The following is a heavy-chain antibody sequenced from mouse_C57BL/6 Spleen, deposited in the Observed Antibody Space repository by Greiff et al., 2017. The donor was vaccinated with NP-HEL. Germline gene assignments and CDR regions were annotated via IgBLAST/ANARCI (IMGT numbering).Heavy chain of an antibody. CDR3: ARLGSNYPYYYAMDY. V-gene: IGHV1-80*01. D-gene: IGHD2-5*01. CDR1: GYAFSSYW. Sequence: LQQSGASVKISCKASGYAFSSYWMNWVKQRPGKGLEWIGQIYPGDGDTNYSGKFKGKATLTADKSSSTAYMQLSSLTSEDSAVYFCARLGSNYPYYYAMDYWGQGTSVTVSS. J-gene: IGHJ4*01. CDR2: IYPGDGDT.